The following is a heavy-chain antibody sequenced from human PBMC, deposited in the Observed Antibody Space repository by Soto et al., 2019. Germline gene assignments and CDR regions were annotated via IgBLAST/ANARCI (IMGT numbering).Heavy chain of an antibody. D-gene: IGHD3-22*01. CDR2: IYHSGST. Sequence: SETLSLTCAVSGYSISSGYYWGWIRQPPGKGLEWIGSIYHSGSTYYNPSLKSRVTISVDTSKDQFSLKLSSVTAADTAVYYCARDTSTMIASSPFDYWGQGTLVT. J-gene: IGHJ4*02. CDR3: ARDTSTMIASSPFDY. V-gene: IGHV4-38-2*02. CDR1: GYSISSGYY.